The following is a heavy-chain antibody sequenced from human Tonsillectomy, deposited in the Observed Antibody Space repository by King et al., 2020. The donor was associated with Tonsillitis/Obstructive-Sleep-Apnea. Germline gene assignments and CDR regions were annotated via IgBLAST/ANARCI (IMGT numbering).Heavy chain of an antibody. D-gene: IGHD6-19*01. V-gene: IGHV3-74*03. Sequence: VQLVESGGGLVQPGGSLRRSCAASGFTFSNYWMHWVRQAPGKGLVWVSRITSDGSRITYADSVKGRFTISRDNAKNTLYLQMNSLRAEDTAVYYCARAVASAADYWGQGTLVTVSS. CDR2: ITSDGSRI. CDR3: ARAVASAADY. J-gene: IGHJ4*02. CDR1: GFTFSNYW.